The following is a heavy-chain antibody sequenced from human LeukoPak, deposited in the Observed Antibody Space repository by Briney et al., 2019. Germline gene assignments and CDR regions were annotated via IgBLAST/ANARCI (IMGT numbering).Heavy chain of an antibody. Sequence: GGSLRLSCSASGFTFSNYPMHWVRQAPGKRLEYVSAISGNGANTYYADSVKGRFTISRDNSKNTQYLQMNSLRAEDTAVYYCAKSKGVNYWGQGTLVTVSS. CDR1: GFTFSNYP. CDR3: AKSKGVNY. V-gene: IGHV3-64*04. D-gene: IGHD4-23*01. J-gene: IGHJ4*02. CDR2: ISGNGANT.